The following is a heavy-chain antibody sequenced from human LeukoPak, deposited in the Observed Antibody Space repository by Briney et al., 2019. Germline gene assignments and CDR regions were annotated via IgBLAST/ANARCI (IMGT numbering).Heavy chain of an antibody. J-gene: IGHJ3*02. V-gene: IGHV1-18*01. Sequence: ASVKVSCKASGYTFTSYGISWVRQAPGQGLEWMGWISAYNGNTNYAQKLQGRVTMTTDTSTSTAYMELRSLRSDDTAVYYCARDLLGMIVVENAFDIWGQGTMVTVSS. D-gene: IGHD3-22*01. CDR3: ARDLLGMIVVENAFDI. CDR2: ISAYNGNT. CDR1: GYTFTSYG.